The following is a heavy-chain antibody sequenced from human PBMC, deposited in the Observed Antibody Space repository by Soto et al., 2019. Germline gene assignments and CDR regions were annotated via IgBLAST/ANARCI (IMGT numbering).Heavy chain of an antibody. J-gene: IGHJ4*02. V-gene: IGHV4-31*03. D-gene: IGHD5-18*01. CDR3: AWSGYSYGPNPLLY. CDR2: IYYSGST. Sequence: QVQLQESGPGLVKPSQTLSLTCTVSGGSISSGGYYWSWIRQHPGKGLEWIGYIYYSGSTYYYPSLKSRFTISVDTSKNHFSLTLSSVTAEDTAVYYCAWSGYSYGPNPLLYWGQGTLVTVSS. CDR1: GGSISSGGYY.